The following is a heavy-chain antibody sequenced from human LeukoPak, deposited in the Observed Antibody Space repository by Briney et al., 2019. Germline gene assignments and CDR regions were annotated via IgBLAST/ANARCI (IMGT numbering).Heavy chain of an antibody. Sequence: PGGSLRLSCAASGFTFSSYAMSWVRQAPGKGLEWLSAISGSGGSTYYADSVKGRFSISRDNSKNTLYLQMNSLRAEDTAVYYCARDLWLLRFIDYWGQGTLVTVSS. D-gene: IGHD3-22*01. J-gene: IGHJ4*02. CDR2: ISGSGGST. V-gene: IGHV3-23*01. CDR1: GFTFSSYA. CDR3: ARDLWLLRFIDY.